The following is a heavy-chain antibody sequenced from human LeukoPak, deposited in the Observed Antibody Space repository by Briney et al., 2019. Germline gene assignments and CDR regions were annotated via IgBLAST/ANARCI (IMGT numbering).Heavy chain of an antibody. J-gene: IGHJ6*03. Sequence: GGSLRLSCAASGFTFSSYSMNWVRQAPGKGLEWVSSISSSSSYIYYADSVKGRFTISRDNAKNSLYLQMNSLSAEDTAVYYCGRAGPVTKDHFMDVWGKGTTVTVSS. V-gene: IGHV3-21*01. CDR3: GRAGPVTKDHFMDV. CDR2: ISSSSSYI. CDR1: GFTFSSYS. D-gene: IGHD2-2*01.